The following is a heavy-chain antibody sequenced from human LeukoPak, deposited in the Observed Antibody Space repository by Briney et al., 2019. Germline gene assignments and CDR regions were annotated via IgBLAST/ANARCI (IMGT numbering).Heavy chain of an antibody. V-gene: IGHV2-70*11. Sequence: SGPALVKPTQTLTLTCTFSGFSLSASGMCVSWIRQPPGKALEWLARIDWDDDKYYSTSLKTRLTISKDTSKNQVVLTMTNMDPVDTATYYCARITAARLYAFDIWGQGTMVTVSS. CDR2: IDWDDDK. CDR1: GFSLSASGMC. D-gene: IGHD6-6*01. J-gene: IGHJ3*02. CDR3: ARITAARLYAFDI.